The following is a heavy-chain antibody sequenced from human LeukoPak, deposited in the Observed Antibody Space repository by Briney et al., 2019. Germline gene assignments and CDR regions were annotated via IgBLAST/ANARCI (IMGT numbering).Heavy chain of an antibody. J-gene: IGHJ4*02. CDR2: IIPIFGTA. CDR3: ARDGYSYGFDY. CDR1: GGTFSSYA. Sequence: GASVKVSCKASGGTFSSYAISWVRQAPGQGLEWMGGIIPIFGTANYAQKFQGRVTITTDESTSTAYMELSSLRSEDTAAYYCARDGYSYGFDYWGQGTLVTVSS. V-gene: IGHV1-69*05. D-gene: IGHD5-18*01.